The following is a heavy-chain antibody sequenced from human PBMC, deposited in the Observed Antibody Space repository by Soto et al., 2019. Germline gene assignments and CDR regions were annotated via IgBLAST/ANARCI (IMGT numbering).Heavy chain of an antibody. CDR3: AREVIPLTTDWYFDL. CDR1: GGSISGGVGGLYY. J-gene: IGHJ2*01. D-gene: IGHD4-17*01. Sequence: QLQLRESGPGLVKPSETLSLTCTVSGGSISGGVGGLYYWSWIRQPPAKGLEWIGYIYDSGSTYYNPCLESRVTVSVDTSKNPFSLRLSSVTAADTAVYYCAREVIPLTTDWYFDLWGRGTLVTVSA. V-gene: IGHV4-30-4*01. CDR2: IYDSGST.